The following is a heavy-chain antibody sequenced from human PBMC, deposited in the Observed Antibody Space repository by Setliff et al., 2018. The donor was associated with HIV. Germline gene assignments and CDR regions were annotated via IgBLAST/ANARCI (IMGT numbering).Heavy chain of an antibody. CDR1: GFTFSNAW. V-gene: IGHV3-74*01. CDR2: ITMEGSTK. Sequence: PGGSLRLSCAASGFTFSNAWMHWVRQVPGKGLIWVSRITMEGSTKIYADYADSVKGRFTISRDNAKNTLFLQMNRLTVEDTAVYYCARDHGFPPWPSHSSGSMDYWGQGTLVTVSS. CDR3: ARDHGFPPWPSHSSGSMDY. D-gene: IGHD6-19*01. J-gene: IGHJ4*02.